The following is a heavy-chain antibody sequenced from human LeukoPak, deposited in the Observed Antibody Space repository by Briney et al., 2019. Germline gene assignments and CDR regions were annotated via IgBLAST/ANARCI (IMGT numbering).Heavy chain of an antibody. CDR2: VYHTGSS. D-gene: IGHD5-18*01. J-gene: IGHJ4*02. Sequence: TSETLSLTCTVSGGSMRSDFWSWIRQPPGKRLEWIAYVYHTGSSRYNPSLKSRVTISIDTSKNQFSLKLTSVTASDTAVYYCARQPEDTAAFDNWGQGTLVTVSS. CDR3: ARQPEDTAAFDN. V-gene: IGHV4-59*08. CDR1: GGSMRSDF.